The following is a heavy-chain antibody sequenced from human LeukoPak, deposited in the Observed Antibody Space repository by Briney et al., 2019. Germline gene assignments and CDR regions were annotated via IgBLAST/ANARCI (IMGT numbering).Heavy chain of an antibody. J-gene: IGHJ4*02. CDR2: IFYMGNT. Sequence: SETLSLTCSVSGDSINNSNYYWGWIRQPPGKGLEWIASIFYMGNTNYNPSLKSRVTISVDTSKNQFSLQMNSVTAADTAVYYCARRGQLVWARYYDDWGRGTLVTVSS. CDR3: ARRGQLVWARYYDD. CDR1: GDSINNSNYY. D-gene: IGHD6-6*01. V-gene: IGHV4-39*01.